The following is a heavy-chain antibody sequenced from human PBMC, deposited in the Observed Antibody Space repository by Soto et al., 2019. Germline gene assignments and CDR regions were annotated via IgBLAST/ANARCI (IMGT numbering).Heavy chain of an antibody. CDR2: IFYSGST. Sequence: QVQLQESGPGLVKPSETLSLTCTVSGGSIRSYYWSWIRQPPGKGLEWIEYIFYSGSTNYNPSLKSRVTISVDTSKNQFSLKLSSVTAADTAVYYCARNYGHAFDIWGQGTMVTVSS. CDR1: GGSIRSYY. V-gene: IGHV4-59*01. D-gene: IGHD1-7*01. CDR3: ARNYGHAFDI. J-gene: IGHJ3*02.